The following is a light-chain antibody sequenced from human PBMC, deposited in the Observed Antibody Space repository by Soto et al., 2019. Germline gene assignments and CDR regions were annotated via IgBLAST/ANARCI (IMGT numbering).Light chain of an antibody. CDR1: NSDVGGYNY. CDR2: EVS. V-gene: IGLV2-14*01. CDR3: TSYTNIAALDV. J-gene: IGLJ1*01. Sequence: QSALTQPASVSGSPGQSITISCTGSNSDVGGYNYVSWYQQHPGKAPKLMIYEVSNRPSGVSNRFSGSKSGTTASLTIAGLRAEDEDDYYCTSYTNIAALDVFGTGTKLTVL.